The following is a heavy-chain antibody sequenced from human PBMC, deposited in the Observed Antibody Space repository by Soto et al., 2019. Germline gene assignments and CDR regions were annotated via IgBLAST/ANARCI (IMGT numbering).Heavy chain of an antibody. CDR1: GYTFTSYD. D-gene: IGHD5-18*01. CDR3: ARGPLSGGYSYGWGIYYYYGMDV. CDR2: MNPNSGNT. V-gene: IGHV1-8*01. J-gene: IGHJ6*02. Sequence: GASVKVSCKASGYTFTSYDINWVRQATGQGLEWMGWMNPNSGNTGYAQKFQGRVTMTRNTSISTAYMELSSLRSEDTAVYYCARGPLSGGYSYGWGIYYYYGMDVWGQGTTVTVSS.